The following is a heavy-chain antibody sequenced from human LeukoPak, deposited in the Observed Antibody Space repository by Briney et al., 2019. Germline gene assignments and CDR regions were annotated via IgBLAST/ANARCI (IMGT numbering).Heavy chain of an antibody. D-gene: IGHD7-27*01. CDR1: GYTFTSYG. V-gene: IGHV1-18*01. Sequence: ASVKVSCKASGYTFTSYGISWVRQAPGQGLEWMGWISAYNGNTNYAQKLQGRVTMTTDTSTSTAYMELRSLRSDDTAVYYCAKGGPTGDLRSPGRDWWGQGALVTVSS. J-gene: IGHJ4*02. CDR2: ISAYNGNT. CDR3: AKGGPTGDLRSPGRDW.